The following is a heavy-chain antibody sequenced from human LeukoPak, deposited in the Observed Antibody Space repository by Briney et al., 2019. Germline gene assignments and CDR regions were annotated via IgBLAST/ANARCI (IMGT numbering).Heavy chain of an antibody. Sequence: ASVKVSCRASGYTFTGHYMHWVRQAPGQGLEWMGWINSDSGGTKYAQKFQGSVIMTRVTSISTAYMELSRLKSDDTAVYYCARGRVHSWSDAFDIWGQGTTVTVSS. CDR3: ARGRVHSWSDAFDI. CDR1: GYTFTGHY. V-gene: IGHV1-2*02. CDR2: INSDSGGT. D-gene: IGHD1-1*01. J-gene: IGHJ3*02.